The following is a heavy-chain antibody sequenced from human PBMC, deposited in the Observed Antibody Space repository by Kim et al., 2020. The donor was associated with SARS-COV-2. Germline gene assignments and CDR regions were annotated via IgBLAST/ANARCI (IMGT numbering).Heavy chain of an antibody. J-gene: IGHJ3*02. V-gene: IGHV4-59*01. CDR2: IYYSGST. CDR3: ARGSPRRRDYYDSSGLVAFDI. Sequence: SETLSLTCTVSGGSISSYYWSWIRQPPGKGLEWIGYIYYSGSTNYNPSLKSRVTISVDTSKNQFSLKLSSVTAADTAVYYCARGSPRRRDYYDSSGLVAFDIWGQGTMVTVSS. CDR1: GGSISSYY. D-gene: IGHD3-22*01.